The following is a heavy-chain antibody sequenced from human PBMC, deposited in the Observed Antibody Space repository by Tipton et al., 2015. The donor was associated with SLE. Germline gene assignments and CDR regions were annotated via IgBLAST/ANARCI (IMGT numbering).Heavy chain of an antibody. CDR2: IYTNGST. J-gene: IGHJ3*02. D-gene: IGHD5-18*01. CDR3: ARDIQLLSAFDI. Sequence: TLSLTCTVSGGSISSGSYYWSWIRQPAGKGLEWIGYIYTNGSTNYNPSLKSRVTISVDTSKNQFSLKLSSVTAADTAVYYCARDIQLLSAFDIWGQGTMVTVSS. CDR1: GGSISSGSYY. V-gene: IGHV4-61*09.